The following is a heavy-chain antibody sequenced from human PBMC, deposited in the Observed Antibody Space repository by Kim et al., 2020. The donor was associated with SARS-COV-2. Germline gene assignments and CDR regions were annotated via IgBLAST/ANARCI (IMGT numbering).Heavy chain of an antibody. D-gene: IGHD3-10*01. Sequence: YEDSVKGRFTISRDNSKNMLYLEMGNLRAEDTAVYYCAKGKSGSGYYYMDVWGTGTTVMVSS. CDR3: AKGKSGSGYYYMDV. J-gene: IGHJ6*03. V-gene: IGHV3-33*06.